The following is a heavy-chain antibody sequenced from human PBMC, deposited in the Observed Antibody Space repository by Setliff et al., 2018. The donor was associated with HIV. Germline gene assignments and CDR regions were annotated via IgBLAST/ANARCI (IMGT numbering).Heavy chain of an antibody. J-gene: IGHJ3*02. V-gene: IGHV4-38-2*02. Sequence: PSETLSLTCTVSAYSIRNGYYWGWIRQSPGKGLEWIGTLYYDGNTYYNPSLKSRVTMSVDTSKNQFSLNLNSVTAADTAVYYCARDRENYYDSTGAFDIWGQGTMVTVSS. CDR2: LYYDGNT. CDR3: ARDRENYYDSTGAFDI. D-gene: IGHD3-22*01. CDR1: AYSIRNGYY.